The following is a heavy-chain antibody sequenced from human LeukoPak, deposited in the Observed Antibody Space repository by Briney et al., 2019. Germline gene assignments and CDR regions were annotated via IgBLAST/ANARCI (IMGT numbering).Heavy chain of an antibody. J-gene: IGHJ6*03. CDR3: ARDKGTVTPRGYYYYMDV. Sequence: KAGGSLRLSCAASGFTFSDYYMYWIRQAPGKGLEWVSYISSSGTTIYYADSVKGRFTISRDNAKNSLYLQMNSLRAEDTAVYYCARDKGTVTPRGYYYYMDVWGKGTTVTVSS. CDR1: GFTFSDYY. V-gene: IGHV3-11*04. CDR2: ISSSGTTI. D-gene: IGHD4-11*01.